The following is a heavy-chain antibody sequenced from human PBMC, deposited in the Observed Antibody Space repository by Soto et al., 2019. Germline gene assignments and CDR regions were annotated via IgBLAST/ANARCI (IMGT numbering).Heavy chain of an antibody. CDR1: GDSVSSNSAA. Sequence: SQTLSLTCAISGDSVSSNSAAWNWIRQSPSRGLEWLGRTYYRSKWYNDYAVSVKSRITINPDTSKNQFSLQLNSVTPEDTAVYYCARDPFRGYRPQNLFDPWGQGTLVIVSS. D-gene: IGHD5-12*01. CDR2: TYYRSKWYN. V-gene: IGHV6-1*01. J-gene: IGHJ5*02. CDR3: ARDPFRGYRPQNLFDP.